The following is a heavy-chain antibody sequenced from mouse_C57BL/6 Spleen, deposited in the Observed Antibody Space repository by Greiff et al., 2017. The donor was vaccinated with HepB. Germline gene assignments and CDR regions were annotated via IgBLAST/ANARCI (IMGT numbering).Heavy chain of an antibody. CDR3: TSLGQGPWFAY. D-gene: IGHD3-3*01. CDR2: IDPENGDT. V-gene: IGHV14-4*01. J-gene: IGHJ3*01. Sequence: EVQLQQSGAELVRPGASVKLSCTASGFNIKDDYMHWVKQRPEQGLEWIGWIDPENGDTEYASKFQGKATITADTSSNTAYLQLSSLTSEYTAVYYCTSLGQGPWFAYWGQGTLVTVSA. CDR1: GFNIKDDY.